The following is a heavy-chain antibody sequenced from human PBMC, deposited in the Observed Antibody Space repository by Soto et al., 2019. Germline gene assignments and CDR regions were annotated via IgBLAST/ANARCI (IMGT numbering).Heavy chain of an antibody. J-gene: IGHJ4*02. D-gene: IGHD6-25*01. CDR2: ISAYNGNT. CDR1: GYTFTSYG. Sequence: QVQLVQSGAEVKKPGASVKVSCKASGYTFTSYGISWVRQAPGQGLEWMGWISAYNGNTNYAQKLQGRGTMTTDTATSTASMEPRSLRPDDTAGQYWARESPPAAYWGQGTLVTVSS. CDR3: ARESPPAAY. V-gene: IGHV1-18*01.